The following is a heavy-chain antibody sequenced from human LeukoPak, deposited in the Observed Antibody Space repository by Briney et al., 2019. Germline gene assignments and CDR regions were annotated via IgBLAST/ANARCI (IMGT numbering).Heavy chain of an antibody. CDR2: INHSGST. Sequence: SETLSLTCAVYGGSFSGYYWSWIRQPPGKGLEWIGEINHSGSTNYNPSLKSRVTISVDTSKNQFSLKLSSVTAADTAVYYCARVPFGGSGKSWFDPWGQGTLVTVSS. J-gene: IGHJ5*02. CDR1: GGSFSGYY. CDR3: ARVPFGGSGKSWFDP. V-gene: IGHV4-34*01. D-gene: IGHD3-10*01.